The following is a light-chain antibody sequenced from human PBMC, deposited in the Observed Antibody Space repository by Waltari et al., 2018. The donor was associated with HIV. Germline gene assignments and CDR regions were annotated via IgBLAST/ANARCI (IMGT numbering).Light chain of an antibody. Sequence: YVLTQPPSVSVAPGQTATITCGGNNIGNKHVNWYQQKSGQAPVLVIYEDKLRPSGIPARISGSNSGGTATLTISGVEVGDEAEYYCQVFENSRDQAFGTGTKVTVL. CDR2: EDK. V-gene: IGLV3-21*01. J-gene: IGLJ1*01. CDR1: NIGNKH. CDR3: QVFENSRDQA.